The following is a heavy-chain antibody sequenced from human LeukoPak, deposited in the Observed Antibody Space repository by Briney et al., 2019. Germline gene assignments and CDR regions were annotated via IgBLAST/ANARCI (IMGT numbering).Heavy chain of an antibody. D-gene: IGHD3-3*01. CDR2: IYYSGST. CDR1: GGSISSGDYY. CDR3: ARETIPEGLDY. Sequence: PSETLSLTCTVSGGSISSGDYYWSWIRQPPGKGLEWIGYIYYSGSTYYNPSLKSRVTISVDTSKNQFSLKLSSVTAADTAVYYCARETIPEGLDYWGQGTLVTVSS. J-gene: IGHJ4*02. V-gene: IGHV4-30-4*01.